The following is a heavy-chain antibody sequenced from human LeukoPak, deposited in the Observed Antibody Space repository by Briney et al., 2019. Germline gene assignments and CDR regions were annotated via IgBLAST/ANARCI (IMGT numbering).Heavy chain of an antibody. CDR2: FDPEDGET. CDR1: GYTLTELS. D-gene: IGHD3-22*01. V-gene: IGHV1-24*01. Sequence: ASVKVSCKVSGYTLTELSMHWVRQAPGKGLEWMGGFDPEDGETIYAQKFQGRVTMTEDTSTDTAYMELSSLGSEDTAVYYCATERGVDRSSGYADYWGQGTLVTVSS. CDR3: ATERGVDRSSGYADY. J-gene: IGHJ4*02.